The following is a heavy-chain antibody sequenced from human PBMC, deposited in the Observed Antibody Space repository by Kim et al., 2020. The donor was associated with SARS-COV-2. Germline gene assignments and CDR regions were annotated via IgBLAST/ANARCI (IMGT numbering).Heavy chain of an antibody. J-gene: IGHJ4*02. V-gene: IGHV3-23*01. D-gene: IGHD2-15*01. CDR2: ISTSGGST. CDR1: GFTFRNYA. Sequence: GGSLRLSCAASGFTFRNYAMSWVRQAPGKGLEWVSAISTSGGSTYYADSVKGRFSISRDNSKNSLYLQMNSLRAEDTAVYYCAISPTPKGYCSGGSCSYFDYWGQGTLVTVSS. CDR3: AISPTPKGYCSGGSCSYFDY.